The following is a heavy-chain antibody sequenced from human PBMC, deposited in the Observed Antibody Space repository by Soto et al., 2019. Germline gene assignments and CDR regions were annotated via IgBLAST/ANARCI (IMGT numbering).Heavy chain of an antibody. J-gene: IGHJ2*01. V-gene: IGHV3-15*01. CDR3: TTVPRYFTGVGGYSTGGGCFDL. Sequence: EVQLVESGGGLVKPGGSLRLSCAASGFTLSHAWIIWVRQAPGKGLEWVGRIKSKPDGGTTDYAAPVKGRFTISRDDSKNTMYLQMNSLKTEDTAVYYCTTVPRYFTGVGGYSTGGGCFDLGGRGTLVTVSS. CDR1: GFTLSHAW. CDR2: IKSKPDGGTT. D-gene: IGHD2-8*02.